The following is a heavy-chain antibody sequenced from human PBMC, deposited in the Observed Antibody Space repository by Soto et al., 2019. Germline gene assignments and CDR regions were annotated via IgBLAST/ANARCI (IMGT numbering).Heavy chain of an antibody. CDR2: IWNDGNGY. D-gene: IGHD6-13*01. CDR3: ARRQSSPPTRGAASARGGMDV. CDR1: GFNFNNYG. J-gene: IGHJ6*02. V-gene: IGHV3-33*01. Sequence: QVQLVESGGGVVQPGRSLRLSCAASGFNFNNYGMHWVRQAPGKGLEWVAAIWNDGNGYYYANSVKGRFTIARDNSKNTLYLQMTSLRVEDTAVYYCARRQSSPPTRGAASARGGMDVWGQGTTVTVSS.